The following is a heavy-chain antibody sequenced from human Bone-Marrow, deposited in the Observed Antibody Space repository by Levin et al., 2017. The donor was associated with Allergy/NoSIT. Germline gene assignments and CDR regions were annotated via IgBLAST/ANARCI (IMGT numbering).Heavy chain of an antibody. CDR3: ARVGYYGDFQSYWYFDL. V-gene: IGHV1-18*01. J-gene: IGHJ2*01. Sequence: ASVKVSCKASGYTFTSYGISWVRQAPGQGLEWMGWISAYNGNTNYAQKLQGRVTMTTDTSTSTAYMELRSLRSDDTAVYYCARVGYYGDFQSYWYFDLWGRGTLVTVSS. D-gene: IGHD4-17*01. CDR2: ISAYNGNT. CDR1: GYTFTSYG.